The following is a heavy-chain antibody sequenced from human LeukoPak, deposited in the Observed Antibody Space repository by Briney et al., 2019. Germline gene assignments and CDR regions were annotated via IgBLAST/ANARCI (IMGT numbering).Heavy chain of an antibody. J-gene: IGHJ6*03. V-gene: IGHV4-4*07. CDR1: GGSISSYY. Sequence: SETLSLTCTVSGGSISSYYWSWIRQPAGKGLEWIGRIYTSGSTNYNPSLKSRVTISVDTSKNQFSLKLSSVTAADTAVYYCARGRLGYYYYFMDVWGKGTTVTVSS. D-gene: IGHD3-16*01. CDR2: IYTSGST. CDR3: ARGRLGYYYYFMDV.